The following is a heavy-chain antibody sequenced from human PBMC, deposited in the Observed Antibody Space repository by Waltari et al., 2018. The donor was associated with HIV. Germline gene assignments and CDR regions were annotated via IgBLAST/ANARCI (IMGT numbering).Heavy chain of an antibody. J-gene: IGHJ2*01. CDR2: MDIRGDT. CDR3: ARERLGSGYWYFDL. Sequence: EVQLVESGGGLVQPGGSMRLSCEASGFTFSSYDMHWVRQTAGEGLGWVSGMDIRGDTYYAGAVKGRFTISRENAKNSLYLQMNSLRAGDTAVYYCARERLGSGYWYFDLWGRGTLVTVSS. CDR1: GFTFSSYD. V-gene: IGHV3-13*01. D-gene: IGHD7-27*01.